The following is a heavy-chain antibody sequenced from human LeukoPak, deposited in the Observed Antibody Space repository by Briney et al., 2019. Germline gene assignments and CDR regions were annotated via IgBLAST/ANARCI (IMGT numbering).Heavy chain of an antibody. Sequence: SETLSLTCTVSGGSISSSSYYWGWIRQPPGKGLEWIGYIYYSGSTNYNPSLKSRVTISVDTSKNQFSLKLSSVTAADTAVYYCARGPRGWLVRYYYYYMDVWGKGTTVTISS. J-gene: IGHJ6*03. D-gene: IGHD6-19*01. CDR3: ARGPRGWLVRYYYYYMDV. CDR1: GGSISSSSYY. CDR2: IYYSGST. V-gene: IGHV4-61*05.